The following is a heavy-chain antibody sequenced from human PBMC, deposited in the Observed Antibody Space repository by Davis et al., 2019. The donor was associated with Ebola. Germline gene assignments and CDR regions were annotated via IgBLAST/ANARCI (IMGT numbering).Heavy chain of an antibody. CDR1: GYSFTSYY. CDR2: INPSGGST. J-gene: IGHJ4*02. Sequence: AASVTVPCNASGYSFTSYYIHWVRQAPRQGLEWMGIINPSGGSTSYARKFQGRVTMTRDTSTTTVYMELSSLRSEDTAVYYCANGRGYSGYGDYWGQGTLVTVSS. V-gene: IGHV1-46*01. CDR3: ANGRGYSGYGDY. D-gene: IGHD5-12*01.